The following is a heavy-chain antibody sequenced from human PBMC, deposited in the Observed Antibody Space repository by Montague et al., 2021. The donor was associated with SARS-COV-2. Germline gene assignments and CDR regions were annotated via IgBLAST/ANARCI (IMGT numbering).Heavy chain of an antibody. CDR1: GGSISSYY. V-gene: IGHV4-59*13. CDR2: IFHSGIT. CDR3: ARTEYNWNDWFDP. J-gene: IGHJ5*02. Sequence: SETLSLTCSVSGGSISSYYWSWFRQSPGKGLEWIGYIFHSGITDYNPSLKSRVTMSVDMSKNQFSLQLNSVTAADSAVYYCARTEYNWNDWFDPWGQGTLVTVSS. D-gene: IGHD1-20*01.